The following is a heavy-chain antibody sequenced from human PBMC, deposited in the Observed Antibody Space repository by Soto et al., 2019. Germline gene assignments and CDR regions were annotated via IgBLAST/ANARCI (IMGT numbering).Heavy chain of an antibody. J-gene: IGHJ4*02. Sequence: QVHLVQSGAEVKKPGASVKVSCKGSGYAFTTYGITWVRQAPGQGVEWMGWISAHNGNTNYAQKLQGRVTVTRDTSASTAYMELRSLRSDDTAVYYGARGRYGDYWGQGALVTVSS. D-gene: IGHD1-1*01. CDR3: ARGRYGDY. V-gene: IGHV1-18*01. CDR1: GYAFTTYG. CDR2: ISAHNGNT.